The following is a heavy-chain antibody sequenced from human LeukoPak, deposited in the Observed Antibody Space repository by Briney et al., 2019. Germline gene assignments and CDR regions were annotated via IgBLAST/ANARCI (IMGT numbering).Heavy chain of an antibody. V-gene: IGHV1-2*02. CDR3: AADSSGWSDDSLDI. J-gene: IGHJ3*02. CDR2: INPKSGAT. D-gene: IGHD6-19*01. Sequence: ASVKVSCKASGYIFTDYYIHWVRQAPGQGLEWMGWINPKSGATKYGEKFQGRVTMTRDTSIDTAYMELNSLRSDDTAVFYCAADSSGWSDDSLDIWGQGTMLTVSS. CDR1: GYIFTDYY.